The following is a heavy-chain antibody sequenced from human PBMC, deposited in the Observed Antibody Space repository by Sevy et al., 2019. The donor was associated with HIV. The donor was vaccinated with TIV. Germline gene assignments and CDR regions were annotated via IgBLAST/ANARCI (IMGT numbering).Heavy chain of an antibody. CDR1: GFTFSNAW. Sequence: GGSLRLSCAASGFTFSNAWMSWVRQAPGKGLEWVGRIKSKTDGGTTDYAAPVKGRFTISRDDSKNTLYLQMNSLKTEDTAVYYCTTDYYGGYSYFDYWGQGTLVTVSS. V-gene: IGHV3-15*01. J-gene: IGHJ4*02. CDR3: TTDYYGGYSYFDY. D-gene: IGHD3-10*01. CDR2: IKSKTDGGTT.